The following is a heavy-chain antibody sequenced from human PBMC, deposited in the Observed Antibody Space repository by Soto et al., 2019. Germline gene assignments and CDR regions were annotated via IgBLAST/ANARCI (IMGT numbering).Heavy chain of an antibody. CDR3: TSYCPTTSCDIRYGMDV. J-gene: IGHJ6*02. D-gene: IGHD2-2*02. Sequence: EVQLLESGGGLVQPGGSLRLSCAASGFTFTSYAMTWVRQAPGKGLEWVSTISGSGGNTYYADSVRGRFTISRDNSKNTLNLQMHTLRAADTALYSCTSYCPTTSCDIRYGMDVWGQGTTVTVSS. V-gene: IGHV3-23*01. CDR1: GFTFTSYA. CDR2: ISGSGGNT.